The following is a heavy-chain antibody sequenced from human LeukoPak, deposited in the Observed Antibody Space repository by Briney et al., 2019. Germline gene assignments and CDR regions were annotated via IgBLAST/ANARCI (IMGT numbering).Heavy chain of an antibody. D-gene: IGHD3-22*01. V-gene: IGHV3-9*01. CDR3: AKGVYYDTSGSPDY. CDR1: GFTFDDYA. CDR2: ISWNSGSI. Sequence: GGSLRLSCAASGFTFDDYAMHWVRQAPGKGLEWVSGISWNSGSIGYADSVKGRFIISRDNAKNSLYLQMNSLRTEDTALYYCAKGVYYDTSGSPDYWGQGTLVTVSS. J-gene: IGHJ4*02.